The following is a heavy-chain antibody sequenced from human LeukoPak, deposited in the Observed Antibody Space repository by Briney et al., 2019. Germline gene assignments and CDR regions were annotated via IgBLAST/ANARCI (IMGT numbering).Heavy chain of an antibody. V-gene: IGHV3-74*01. Sequence: GGSLRLSCAASGFTFSSSWMYWVRQAPGKGLVWVSHIKSDGSSTVYADSVKGRFTISRANAKNTLYLQMNRPRAEATAVYYCARSNFGMDVWGQGTTVTVSS. CDR3: ARSNFGMDV. CDR1: GFTFSSSW. J-gene: IGHJ6*02. CDR2: IKSDGSST.